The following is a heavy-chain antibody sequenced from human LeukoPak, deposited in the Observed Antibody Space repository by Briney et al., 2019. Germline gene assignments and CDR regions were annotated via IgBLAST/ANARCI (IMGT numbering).Heavy chain of an antibody. J-gene: IGHJ4*02. Sequence: GGSLRLSCAASGFTFSSYAMSWVRQAPGKGLEWVSAIDTSGGHTYYADSVKGRFTISRDNSENTLYLQMNSLRAEDTAVYYCAKESCSSRCNFDYWGQGTLVTVSS. CDR1: GFTFSSYA. CDR3: AKESCSSRCNFDY. CDR2: IDTSGGHT. V-gene: IGHV3-23*01. D-gene: IGHD2-2*01.